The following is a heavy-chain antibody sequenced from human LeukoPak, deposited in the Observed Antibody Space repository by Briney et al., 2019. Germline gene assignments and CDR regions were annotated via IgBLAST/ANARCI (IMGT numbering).Heavy chain of an antibody. D-gene: IGHD3-22*01. CDR3: ARDNNYYDSSGYYYVGDDY. CDR1: GFTFSDYY. Sequence: GGSLRLSCAASGFTFSDYYMSWIRQAPGKGLEWASYISSSGSTIYYADSVKGRFTISRDNAKNSLYLQMNSLRAEDTAVYYCARDNNYYDSSGYYYVGDDYWGQGTLVTVSS. CDR2: ISSSGSTI. J-gene: IGHJ4*02. V-gene: IGHV3-11*01.